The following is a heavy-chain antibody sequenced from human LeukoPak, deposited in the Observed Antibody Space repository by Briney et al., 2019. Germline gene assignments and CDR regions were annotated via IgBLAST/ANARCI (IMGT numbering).Heavy chain of an antibody. CDR3: AITRDYGSGSYYTPANAFDI. CDR2: INPNSGGT. CDR1: GYTFTGYY. Sequence: ASVKVSCKASGYTFTGYYMHWVRQAPGQGLEWMGWINPNSGGTNYAQKFQGWVTMTRDTSISTAYMELSSLRSEDTAVYYCAITRDYGSGSYYTPANAFDIWGQGTMVTVSS. D-gene: IGHD3-10*01. V-gene: IGHV1-2*04. J-gene: IGHJ3*02.